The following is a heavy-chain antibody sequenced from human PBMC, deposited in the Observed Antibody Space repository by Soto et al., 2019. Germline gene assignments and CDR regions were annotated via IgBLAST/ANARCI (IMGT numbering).Heavy chain of an antibody. CDR1: GYTFTSYG. CDR2: ISAHNGDT. D-gene: IGHD5-12*01. V-gene: IGHV1-18*04. Sequence: QVQLVQSGAEVRKPGASVKVSCKASGYTFTSYGISWVRQAPGQGLEWMGWISAHNGDTNYAQKLQGRVTMTTDTSTSTAYMELRTLRSDDTAVYYCAREWDGYNSGALHYNYGIDVWGQGTTGTVTS. CDR3: AREWDGYNSGALHYNYGIDV. J-gene: IGHJ6*02.